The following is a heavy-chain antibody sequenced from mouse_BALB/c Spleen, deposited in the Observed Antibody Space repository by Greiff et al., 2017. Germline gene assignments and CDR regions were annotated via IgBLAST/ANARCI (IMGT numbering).Heavy chain of an antibody. CDR2: IRNKANGYTT. V-gene: IGHV7-3*02. J-gene: IGHJ3*01. CDR1: GFTFTDYY. CDR3: ARDAGVLAY. Sequence: EVQRVESGGGLVQPGGSLRLSCATSGFTFTDYYMSWVRQPPGKALEWLGFIRNKANGYTTEYSASVKGRFTISRDNSQSILYLQMNTLRAEDSATYYCARDAGVLAYWGQGTLVTVSA.